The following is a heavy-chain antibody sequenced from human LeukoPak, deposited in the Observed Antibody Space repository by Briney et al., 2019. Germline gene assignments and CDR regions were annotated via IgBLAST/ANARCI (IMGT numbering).Heavy chain of an antibody. CDR2: ISSSSSYI. CDR3: ARDRVDDILTGYFPRGDY. J-gene: IGHJ4*02. D-gene: IGHD3-9*01. V-gene: IGHV3-21*01. CDR1: GFTFSSYS. Sequence: PGGSLRLSYAASGFTFSSYSMNWVRQAPGKGLEWVSSISSSSSYIYYADSVKGRFTISRDNAKNSLYLQMNSLRAEDTAVYYCARDRVDDILTGYFPRGDYWGQGPRVTVSS.